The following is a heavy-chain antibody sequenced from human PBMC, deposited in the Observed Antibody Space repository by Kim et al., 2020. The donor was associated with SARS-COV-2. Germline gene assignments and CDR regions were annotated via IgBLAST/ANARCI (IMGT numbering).Heavy chain of an antibody. CDR3: ATGAGVVTRYYFES. V-gene: IGHV5-51*01. D-gene: IGHD3-9*01. Sequence: GESLKIFCKASGYDFSTYWIGWVRQVPGKGLELMGIFYPRESDVRYGQSFQGLVTISTDGSGAYLQWSGLQASDTDFYYCATGAGVVTRYYFESWGQGNLVTVS. CDR1: GYDFSTYW. CDR2: FYPRESDV. J-gene: IGHJ1*01.